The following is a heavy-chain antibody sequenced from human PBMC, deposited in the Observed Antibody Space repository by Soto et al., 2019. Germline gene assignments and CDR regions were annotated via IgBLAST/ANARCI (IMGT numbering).Heavy chain of an antibody. CDR1: GGSISSSSYY. CDR2: IYCSGST. CDR3: ARRSLQWLVPFGFDY. D-gene: IGHD6-19*01. Sequence: SETLSLTCTVSGGSISSSSYYWGWIRQPPGKGLEWIGSIYCSGSTYYNPSLKSRVTISVDTSKNQFSLKLSSVTAADTAVYYCARRSLQWLVPFGFDYWGQGTLVTVSS. J-gene: IGHJ4*02. V-gene: IGHV4-39*01.